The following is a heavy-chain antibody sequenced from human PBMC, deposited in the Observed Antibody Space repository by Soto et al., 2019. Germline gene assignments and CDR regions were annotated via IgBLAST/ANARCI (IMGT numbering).Heavy chain of an antibody. J-gene: IGHJ6*02. CDR1: GYTFTSYG. V-gene: IGHV1-18*01. D-gene: IGHD3-10*01. Sequence: QVQLVQSGAEVKKPGASVKVSCKASGYTFTSYGISWVRQAPGQGLEWMGWISAYNGNTNYAQKLQGRVTMTTDTSTSTAYMELRSLRSDDTAVYYCARDVLLWFGELYPGMAVWGQGTTVTVSS. CDR2: ISAYNGNT. CDR3: ARDVLLWFGELYPGMAV.